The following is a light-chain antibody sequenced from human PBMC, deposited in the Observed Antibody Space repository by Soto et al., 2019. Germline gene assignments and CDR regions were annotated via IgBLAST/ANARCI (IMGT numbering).Light chain of an antibody. CDR1: GGDVGSYNL. V-gene: IGLV2-23*01. J-gene: IGLJ1*01. Sequence: QSALTQPASVSGSPGQSITISCTGSGGDVGSYNLVSWYQQHPGKAPKLMIYEGSKRPSGISHRFSGSKSGNTASLTISGLQTEDEADYYCCSYAGSNTPYVFGTGTKLTVL. CDR3: CSYAGSNTPYV. CDR2: EGS.